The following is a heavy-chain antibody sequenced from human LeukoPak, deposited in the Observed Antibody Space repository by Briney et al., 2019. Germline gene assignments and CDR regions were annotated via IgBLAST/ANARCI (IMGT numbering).Heavy chain of an antibody. D-gene: IGHD1-1*01. CDR2: IKQDGSET. Sequence: SGGSLRLSCAASGFTFSNYWMSWVRQAPGKRLEWVANIKQDGSETYYVDSVKSRFIISRDNAKSSLYLQMNSLSAEDTAVYYCARTTDYWGQGTLVTVSS. V-gene: IGHV3-7*03. J-gene: IGHJ4*02. CDR1: GFTFSNYW. CDR3: ARTTDY.